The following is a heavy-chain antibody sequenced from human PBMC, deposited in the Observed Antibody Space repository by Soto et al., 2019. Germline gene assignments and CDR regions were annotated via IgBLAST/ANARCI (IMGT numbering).Heavy chain of an antibody. CDR2: INSEGSST. CDR1: GFTFSSYW. V-gene: IGHV3-74*01. Sequence: GGSLRLSCAASGFTFSSYWMHWVRQAPGKGLVWVSRINSEGSSTSYADSVKGRFTISRDNAKNTLYLQMNSLRAEDTAVYYCARDMLDIVVVPAALYYYYYMDVWGKGTTVTVSS. CDR3: ARDMLDIVVVPAALYYYYYMDV. J-gene: IGHJ6*03. D-gene: IGHD2-2*01.